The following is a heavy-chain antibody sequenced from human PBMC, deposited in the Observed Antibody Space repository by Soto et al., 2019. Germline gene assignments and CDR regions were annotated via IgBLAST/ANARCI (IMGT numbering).Heavy chain of an antibody. CDR1: EFVFTNFW. V-gene: IGHV3-74*01. Sequence: GGSLRLSCEASEFVFTNFWMHWVRHVPGKGLVWVARIDTSGHSTNYAESVKGRFTISRDNAKNTVSLQMNSLRVEDTGVYYCAKDSWYFDLWSQGCQVTVSS. J-gene: IGHJ4*02. CDR2: IDTSGHST. D-gene: IGHD6-13*01. CDR3: AKDSWYFDL.